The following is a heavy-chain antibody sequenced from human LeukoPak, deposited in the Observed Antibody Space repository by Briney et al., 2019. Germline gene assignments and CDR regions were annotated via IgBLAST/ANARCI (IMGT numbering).Heavy chain of an antibody. J-gene: IGHJ6*04. CDR1: GGTFSSYA. Sequence: SVKVSCKASGGTFSSYAISWVRQAPGQGLEWMGGIIPIFGTANYAQKFQGRVTITADESTSTAYMELSSLGSEDTAVYYCARHPIVVVPAGAYYYYYGMDVWGKGTTVTVSS. CDR3: ARHPIVVVPAGAYYYYYGMDV. V-gene: IGHV1-69*13. CDR2: IIPIFGTA. D-gene: IGHD2-2*01.